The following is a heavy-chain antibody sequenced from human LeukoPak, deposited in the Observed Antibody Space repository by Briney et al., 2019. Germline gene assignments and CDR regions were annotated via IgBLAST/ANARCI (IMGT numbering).Heavy chain of an antibody. CDR2: IKKDGSEK. CDR3: ARGYGLDV. V-gene: IGHV3-7*04. Sequence: PGGSLRLSCAASGFSFSGDWMTWARQAPGKGLEWVGNIKKDGSEKYYVDSVKGRFTISRDNAKNSLYLQMHSLRVEDTALYYCARGYGLDVWGQGTTVTVSS. CDR1: GFSFSGDW. J-gene: IGHJ6*02.